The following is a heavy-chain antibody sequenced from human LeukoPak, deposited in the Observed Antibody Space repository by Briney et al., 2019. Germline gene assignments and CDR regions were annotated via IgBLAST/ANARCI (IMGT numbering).Heavy chain of an antibody. Sequence: GGSLRLSCAASGFTFSSYWMHWVRQAPGKGLMWLSRINSDESSTSYADSVKGRFTISRDNAQDTLYLQMNSLRAEDTAVYYCARALAVAGSVGGLVDWGQGTLVTVSS. CDR1: GFTFSSYW. CDR2: INSDESST. CDR3: ARALAVAGSVGGLVD. J-gene: IGHJ4*02. V-gene: IGHV3-74*01. D-gene: IGHD6-19*01.